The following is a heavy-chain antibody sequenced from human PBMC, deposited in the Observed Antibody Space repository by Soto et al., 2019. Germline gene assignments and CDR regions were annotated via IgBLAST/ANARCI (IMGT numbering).Heavy chain of an antibody. CDR2: ISYDGSNK. CDR3: AKGGTKAAREDY. V-gene: IGHV3-30*18. J-gene: IGHJ4*02. D-gene: IGHD1-1*01. Sequence: PGGSLRLSCAASGFTFSSYGMHWVRQAPGKGLEWVAVISYDGSNKYYADSVKGRVTISRDNSKNTLYLQMNSLRAEDTAVYYCAKGGTKAAREDYWGQGTLVTVSS. CDR1: GFTFSSYG.